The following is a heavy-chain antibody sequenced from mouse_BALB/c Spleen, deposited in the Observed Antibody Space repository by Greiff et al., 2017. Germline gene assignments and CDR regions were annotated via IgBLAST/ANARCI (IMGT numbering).Heavy chain of an antibody. CDR2: INPYNGGT. J-gene: IGHJ4*01. CDR3: ARDDGYYAYYAMDY. CDR1: GYSFTGYT. D-gene: IGHD2-3*01. V-gene: IGHV1-18*01. Sequence: VQLQQSGPELVKPGASMKISCKASGYSFTGYTMTWVKQSHGKNLEWIGLINPYNGGTSYNQKFKGKATLTVDKSSSTAYMELLSLTSEDSAVYYCARDDGYYAYYAMDYWGQGTSVNVSS.